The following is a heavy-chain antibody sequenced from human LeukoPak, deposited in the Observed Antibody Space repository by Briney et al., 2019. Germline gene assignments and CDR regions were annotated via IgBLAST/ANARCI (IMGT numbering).Heavy chain of an antibody. J-gene: IGHJ4*02. V-gene: IGHV4-59*01. CDR2: IYYSGST. CDR3: ARDQQNWGGFDY. CDR1: GGSISSYY. Sequence: PSETLSLTCTVSGGSISSYYWSGIRQPPGKGLEWIGYIYYSGSTNYNPSLKSRVTISVDTSKNQFSLKLSSVTAADTAVYYCARDQQNWGGFDYWGQGTLVTVSS. D-gene: IGHD7-27*01.